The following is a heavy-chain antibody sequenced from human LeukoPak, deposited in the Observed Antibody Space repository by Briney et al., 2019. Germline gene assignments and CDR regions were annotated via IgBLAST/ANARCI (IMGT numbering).Heavy chain of an antibody. Sequence: GGSLRLSCAASGFTFSDYYMSWIRQAPGKGLEWVSYISSSSSYTNYADSVKGRFTISRDNAKNSLYLQMNSLRAEDTAVYYCAREPIQLWLRGAFDIWGQGTMVTVCS. CDR1: GFTFSDYY. D-gene: IGHD5-18*01. CDR2: ISSSSSYT. CDR3: AREPIQLWLRGAFDI. V-gene: IGHV3-11*05. J-gene: IGHJ3*02.